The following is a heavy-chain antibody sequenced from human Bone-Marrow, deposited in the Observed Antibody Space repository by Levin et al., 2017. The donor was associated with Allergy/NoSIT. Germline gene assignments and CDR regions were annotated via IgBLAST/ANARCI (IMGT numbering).Heavy chain of an antibody. J-gene: IGHJ4*02. V-gene: IGHV3-13*01. CDR3: ARGFFGGSYKKYYFDY. Sequence: PGGSLRLSCAASGFTFSSYDMHGVRQATGKGLEWVSAIGPAGDTYYPGSVKGRFTISRENAKNSLYLQMNSLRAGDTAVYYCARGFFGGSYKKYYFDYWGQGTLVTVSS. CDR1: GFTFSSYD. CDR2: IGPAGDT. D-gene: IGHD1-26*01.